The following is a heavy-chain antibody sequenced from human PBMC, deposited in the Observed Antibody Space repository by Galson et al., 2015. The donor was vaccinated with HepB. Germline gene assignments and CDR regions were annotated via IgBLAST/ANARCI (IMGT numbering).Heavy chain of an antibody. CDR2: ISSSSSYT. V-gene: IGHV3-11*06. D-gene: IGHD1-26*01. CDR3: ARDSFYSGSGGVDY. Sequence: SLRLSCAASGFTFSDYYMSWIRQAPGKGLEWVSYISSSSSYTNYADSVKGRFTISRDNAKNSLYLQMNSLRAEDTAVYYCARDSFYSGSGGVDYWGQGTLVTVSS. J-gene: IGHJ4*02. CDR1: GFTFSDYY.